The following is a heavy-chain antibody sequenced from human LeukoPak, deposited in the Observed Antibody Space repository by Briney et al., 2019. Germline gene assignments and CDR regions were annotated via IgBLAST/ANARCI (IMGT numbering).Heavy chain of an antibody. V-gene: IGHV1-46*01. CDR3: ALRGFTDALDI. J-gene: IGHJ3*02. CDR1: GYTFTSYY. CDR2: INPSGGST. Sequence: ASVKVSCKASGYTFTSYYMHWVRQAPGQGLEWMGIINPSGGSTSCAQKFQGRVTMTRDTSTSTVYMELSSLRSEDTAVYYCALRGFTDALDIWGQGTMVTVSS.